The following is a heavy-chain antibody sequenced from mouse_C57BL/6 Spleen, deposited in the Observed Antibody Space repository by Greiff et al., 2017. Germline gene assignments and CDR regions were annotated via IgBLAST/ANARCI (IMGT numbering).Heavy chain of an antibody. D-gene: IGHD2-12*01. J-gene: IGHJ4*01. CDR3: TTPYDRGDAMDY. Sequence: VQLQQSGAELVRPGGSVKLSCTASGFNIKDDSMPWVKQRPEQGLEWIGWIGPEYGDTEYASKFQGKVTITTDTSSNTAYLQLSSLTSEDTAVYYCTTPYDRGDAMDYWSQGTSGTVSS. CDR2: IGPEYGDT. V-gene: IGHV14-4*01. CDR1: GFNIKDDS.